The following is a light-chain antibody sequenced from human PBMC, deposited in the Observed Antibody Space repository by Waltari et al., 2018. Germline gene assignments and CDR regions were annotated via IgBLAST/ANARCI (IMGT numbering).Light chain of an antibody. CDR2: KAS. CDR3: QQYQSSSVYT. CDR1: HTIITW. V-gene: IGKV1-5*03. Sequence: RASHTIITWLAWYQLRPGKAPKHLIDKASNVQGGVPSRFSGSGSGTECTLTISSLQPDDFATYDCQQYQSSSVYTVGQGTKLDIK. J-gene: IGKJ2*01.